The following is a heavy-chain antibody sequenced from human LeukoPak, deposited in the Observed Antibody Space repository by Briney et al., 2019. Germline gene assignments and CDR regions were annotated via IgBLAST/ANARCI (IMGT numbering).Heavy chain of an antibody. CDR1: GFTFSSYN. J-gene: IGHJ4*02. CDR3: ASDLAVARGY. CDR2: ISSSGSYI. D-gene: IGHD6-19*01. Sequence: PGGSLRLSCAASGFTFSSYNMNWVRQAPGKGLEWVSSISSSGSYIYYTDSVKGRFTISRDNAKNSLFLQMNSLRTEDTAVYYCASDLAVARGYWGQGTLVTVSS. V-gene: IGHV3-21*06.